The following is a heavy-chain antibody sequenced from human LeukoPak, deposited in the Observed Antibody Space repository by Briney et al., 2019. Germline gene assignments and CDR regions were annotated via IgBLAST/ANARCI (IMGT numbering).Heavy chain of an antibody. Sequence: PPGGSLRLSCTASGFTFNTYAMTWVRQAPGKGLECVSVVSASGGSTYYTDSVKGRFTISRDNSKNTLYLQMNSLRVEDTAVYYCATRPSDSPHYYFDSWGQGTLVTVSS. V-gene: IGHV3-23*01. J-gene: IGHJ4*02. CDR3: ATRPSDSPHYYFDS. CDR1: GFTFNTYA. CDR2: VSASGGST. D-gene: IGHD3-22*01.